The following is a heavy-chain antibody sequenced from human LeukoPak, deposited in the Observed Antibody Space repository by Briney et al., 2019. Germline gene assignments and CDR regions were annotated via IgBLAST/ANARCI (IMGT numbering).Heavy chain of an antibody. D-gene: IGHD3-3*01. Sequence: PSETLSLTXTVSGGSISSYYWSWIRQPAGKGLEWIGRIYTSGSTNYNPSLKSRVTMSVDTSKNQFSLKLSSVTAADTAVYYCAREYYDFWTGARYYMDVWGKGTTVTVSS. CDR2: IYTSGST. V-gene: IGHV4-4*07. J-gene: IGHJ6*03. CDR1: GGSISSYY. CDR3: AREYYDFWTGARYYMDV.